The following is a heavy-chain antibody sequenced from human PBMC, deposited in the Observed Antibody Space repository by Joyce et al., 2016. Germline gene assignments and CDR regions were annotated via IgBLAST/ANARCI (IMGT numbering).Heavy chain of an antibody. CDR3: AREGEMAASTPFDY. J-gene: IGHJ4*02. V-gene: IGHV3-66*01. D-gene: IGHD5-24*01. Sequence: EVLMVESGGGLVQPGGSLRLSCAASGFTVSASYMNWVRQAPGKGLEWVSVLYSGGYTEYADSVKGRFTISRDESKNTVFLQMNNLRGEDTAVYFCAREGEMAASTPFDYWGQGALVTVSS. CDR2: LYSGGYT. CDR1: GFTVSASY.